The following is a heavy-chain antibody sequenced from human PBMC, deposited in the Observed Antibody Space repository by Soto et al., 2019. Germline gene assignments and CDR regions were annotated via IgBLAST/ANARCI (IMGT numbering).Heavy chain of an antibody. V-gene: IGHV6-1*01. Sequence: QTLSLTCAISGDSVSSSSVTWNWIRQSPSRGLEWLGRTYYRSKWYNDYAEPVKSRITINPDTSKNQFSLHLNSVTPEDTAVYYCVRLIGNSWLDFWGQGTLVTVSS. J-gene: IGHJ5*01. CDR3: VRLIGNSWLDF. CDR2: TYYRSKWYN. D-gene: IGHD1-26*01. CDR1: GDSVSSSSVT.